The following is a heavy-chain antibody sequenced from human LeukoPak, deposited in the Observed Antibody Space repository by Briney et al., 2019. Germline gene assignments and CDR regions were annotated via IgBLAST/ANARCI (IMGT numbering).Heavy chain of an antibody. V-gene: IGHV3-48*03. Sequence: PGGSLRLSCAASGFTFSSYEMNWVRQAPGKGLEWVSYISSSGSTIYYADSLKGRFTISRDNAKNSPYLQMNSLRAEDTAVYYCARAHYYDSSGLDFWGQGTLVTVSS. CDR3: ARAHYYDSSGLDF. J-gene: IGHJ4*02. CDR1: GFTFSSYE. CDR2: ISSSGSTI. D-gene: IGHD3-22*01.